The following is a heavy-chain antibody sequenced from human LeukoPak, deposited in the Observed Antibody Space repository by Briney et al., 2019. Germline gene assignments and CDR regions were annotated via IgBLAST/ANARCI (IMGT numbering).Heavy chain of an antibody. CDR2: MNPNSGNT. D-gene: IGHD6-19*01. Sequence: ASVKVSCKASGYTFTGYDINWVRQATGQGLEWMGWMNPNSGNTGYAQKFQGRVTMTRNTSISTAYMELSSLRSEDTAVYYCARVKVAGTNWFDPWGQGTLVTVSS. V-gene: IGHV1-8*01. CDR1: GYTFTGYD. J-gene: IGHJ5*02. CDR3: ARVKVAGTNWFDP.